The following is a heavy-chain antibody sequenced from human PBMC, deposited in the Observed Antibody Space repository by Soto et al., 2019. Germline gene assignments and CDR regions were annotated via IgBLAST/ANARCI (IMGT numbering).Heavy chain of an antibody. CDR2: ISCSGTT. Sequence: PSETLSLTCTVSGGSINDHYWSWIRQPPGERLEWIGYISCSGTTTYNPSLKSRVTISVDTSKNQFSLKLSSVTAADTAVYYCAKTYSGNYFDYWGQGTLVTVSS. D-gene: IGHD1-26*01. CDR3: AKTYSGNYFDY. J-gene: IGHJ4*02. CDR1: GGSINDHY. V-gene: IGHV4-59*11.